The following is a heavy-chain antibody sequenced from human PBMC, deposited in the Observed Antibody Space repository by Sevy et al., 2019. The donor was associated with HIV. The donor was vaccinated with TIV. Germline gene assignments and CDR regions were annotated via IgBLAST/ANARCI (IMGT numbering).Heavy chain of an antibody. J-gene: IGHJ3*02. D-gene: IGHD6-19*01. CDR2: ISAYNGNT. Sequence: ASVKVSCKASGYTFTGYGISWVRQAPGQGLEWMGWISAYNGNTNYAQRLQGRVTMTTDTSTSTAYMELRSLRSDDTAVYYCARAGSSGWHGGAFDIWGQGPMVTVSS. CDR3: ARAGSSGWHGGAFDI. V-gene: IGHV1-18*01. CDR1: GYTFTGYG.